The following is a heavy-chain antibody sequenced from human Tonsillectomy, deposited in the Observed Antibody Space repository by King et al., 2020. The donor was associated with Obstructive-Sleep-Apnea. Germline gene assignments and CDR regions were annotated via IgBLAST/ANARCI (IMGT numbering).Heavy chain of an antibody. D-gene: IGHD3-9*01. J-gene: IGHJ4*02. CDR1: GFTLSWFS. V-gene: IGHV3-48*04. Sequence: DVQLVESGGGLVQPGGSLTLSCAFPGFTLSWFSMNWFRQAPGKGLDWVAYITSTITIFDYADSVKGRFTISSDNAQSSLYLHMNSLRAEDMAVYYCARDQDWAFDSWGQGTLVTVSS. CDR3: ARDQDWAFDS. CDR2: ITSTITIF.